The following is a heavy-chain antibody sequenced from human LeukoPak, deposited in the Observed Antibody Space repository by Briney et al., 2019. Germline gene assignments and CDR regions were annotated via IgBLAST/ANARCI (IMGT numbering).Heavy chain of an antibody. Sequence: GGSLRLSCTASGFTFGDYAMSWFRQAPGKGLGWVGFIRSKAYGGTTEYAASVKGRFTISRDDSKSIAYLQMNSLKTEDRAVYYCTKKQWLGPLSDWWGQGTLVTVSS. CDR3: TKKQWLGPLSDW. CDR1: GFTFGDYA. D-gene: IGHD6-19*01. CDR2: IRSKAYGGTT. J-gene: IGHJ4*02. V-gene: IGHV3-49*03.